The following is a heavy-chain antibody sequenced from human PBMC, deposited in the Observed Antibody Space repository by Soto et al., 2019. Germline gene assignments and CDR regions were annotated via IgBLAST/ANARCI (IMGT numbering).Heavy chain of an antibody. CDR3: ARLRGYDAHDYYYNAMDV. D-gene: IGHD3-10*01. Sequence: WGPLRPSYISSGFTFRTYTWNCIRQAPGKVLEWVSGIRGFSPYTFYAESVKGRFTISRDNAKNSLYLQMNSLGAEDTAVYYCARLRGYDAHDYYYNAMDVWGQRTTLTVSS. J-gene: IGHJ6*02. V-gene: IGHV3-21*01. CDR1: GFTFRTYT. CDR2: IRGFSPYT.